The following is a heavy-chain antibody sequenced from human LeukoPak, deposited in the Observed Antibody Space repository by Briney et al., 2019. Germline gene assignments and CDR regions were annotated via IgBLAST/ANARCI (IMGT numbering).Heavy chain of an antibody. CDR3: ARVVYSGYDWFYFDY. Sequence: SQTLSLTCTVSGGSISSGGYYWSWIRQPPGKGLEWIGYIYHSGSTYYNPSLKSRVTISVDTSKNQFSLKLSSVTAADTAVYYCARVVYSGYDWFYFDYWGQGTLVTVSS. V-gene: IGHV4-30-2*01. CDR2: IYHSGST. CDR1: GGSISSGGYY. J-gene: IGHJ4*02. D-gene: IGHD5-12*01.